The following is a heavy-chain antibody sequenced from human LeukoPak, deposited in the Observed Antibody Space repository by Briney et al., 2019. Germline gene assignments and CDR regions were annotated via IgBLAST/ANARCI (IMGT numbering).Heavy chain of an antibody. CDR2: IDPSDSYT. J-gene: IGHJ4*02. V-gene: IGHV5-10-1*01. CDR3: ARVIHLGELSLYDY. CDR1: GYSFTTYW. D-gene: IGHD3-16*02. Sequence: GESLKISCKGSGYSFTTYWITWVRQMPGKGLEWMGRIDPSDSYTNYSPSFQGHVTISADKSISTAYLQWSSLKASDTAMYYCARVIHLGELSLYDYSGQGTLVTVSS.